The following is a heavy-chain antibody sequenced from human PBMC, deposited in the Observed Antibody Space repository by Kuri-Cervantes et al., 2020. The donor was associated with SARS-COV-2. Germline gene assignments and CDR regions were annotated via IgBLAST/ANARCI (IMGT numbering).Heavy chain of an antibody. CDR1: GFTFSSYA. Sequence: GESLKISCAASGFTFSSYAMHWVRQAPGKGLEWVAVISHDGSNKYYADSVKGRFTISRDNSKNTLYLQMNSLRAEDTAVYYCARDRVVEAFDIWGQGTMVTVSS. D-gene: IGHD2-15*01. J-gene: IGHJ3*02. CDR3: ARDRVVEAFDI. CDR2: ISHDGSNK. V-gene: IGHV3-30-3*01.